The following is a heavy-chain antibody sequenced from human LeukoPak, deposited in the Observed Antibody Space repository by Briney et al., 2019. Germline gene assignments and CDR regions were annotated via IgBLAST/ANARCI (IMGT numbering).Heavy chain of an antibody. D-gene: IGHD3-16*01. Sequence: GGSLRLSCVASGFIFSSHGMSWVRQAPGKGLEWVGHIKTDGSETYYVDSLKGRFSISRDNTNNALYLQMNSLRVEDTAVYYCAKDMEFGGVTNLYFDYWGQGTLVTVSS. CDR3: AKDMEFGGVTNLYFDY. CDR1: GFIFSSHG. J-gene: IGHJ4*02. CDR2: IKTDGSET. V-gene: IGHV3-7*03.